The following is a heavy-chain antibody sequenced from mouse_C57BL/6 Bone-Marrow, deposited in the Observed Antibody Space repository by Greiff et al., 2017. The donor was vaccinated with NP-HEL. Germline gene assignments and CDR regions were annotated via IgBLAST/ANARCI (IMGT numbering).Heavy chain of an antibody. CDR1: GYTFTDYN. CDR2: INPNNGGT. D-gene: IGHD1-1*01. J-gene: IGHJ2*01. V-gene: IGHV1-18*01. CDR3: ARKGIYYYGSSYDYFDY. Sequence: VQLKESGPELVKPGASVKIPCKASGYTFTDYNMDWVKQSHGKSLEWIGDINPNNGGTIYNQKFKGKATLTVDKSSSTAYMELRSLTSEDTAVYYCARKGIYYYGSSYDYFDYWGQGTTLTVSS.